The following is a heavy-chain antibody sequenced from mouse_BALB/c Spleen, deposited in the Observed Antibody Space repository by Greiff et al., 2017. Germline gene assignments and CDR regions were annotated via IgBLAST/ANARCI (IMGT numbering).Heavy chain of an antibody. CDR3: TRGDPYYYGSSYDY. CDR2: IYPGSGST. J-gene: IGHJ2*01. Sequence: LQQPGSELVRPGASVKLSCKASGYTFTSYWMHWVKQRHGQGLEWIGNIYPGSGSTNYDEKFKSKGTLTVDTSSSTAYMHLSSPTSEDSAVYYCTRGDPYYYGSSYDYWGQGTTLTVSS. D-gene: IGHD1-1*01. CDR1: GYTFTSYW. V-gene: IGHV1S22*01.